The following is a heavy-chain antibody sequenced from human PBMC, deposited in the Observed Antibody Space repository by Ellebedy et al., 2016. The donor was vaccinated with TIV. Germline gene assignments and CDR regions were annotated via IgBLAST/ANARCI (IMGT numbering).Heavy chain of an antibody. V-gene: IGHV4-59*08. J-gene: IGHJ6*03. CDR3: ARHAATVGTPNMDV. CDR2: ISYSIYYSGST. D-gene: IGHD4-23*01. Sequence: ESLKISCTVSGGSINSHYWSWLRQPPVKGLEWIGYISYSIYYSGSTNYNPSLKSRVTISVDAAKNQFSLKLSSVTAADTAVYYCARHAATVGTPNMDVWGRGTTVTVSS. CDR1: GGSINSHY.